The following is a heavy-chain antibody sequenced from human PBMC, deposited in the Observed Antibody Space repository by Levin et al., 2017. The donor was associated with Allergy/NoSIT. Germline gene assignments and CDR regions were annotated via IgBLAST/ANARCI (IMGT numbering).Heavy chain of an antibody. V-gene: IGHV3-74*01. CDR2: VYSDGTIT. J-gene: IGHJ4*02. CDR3: ARGGCSSTSCLDN. Sequence: GESLKISCAASGFTFSNYYMHWVRQAPGKGLEWVSRVYSDGTITDYADSVKGRFTISRGNARNTLYLQMNSLRAEDTAVYYCARGGCSSTSCLDNWGQGILVTVSS. CDR1: GFTFSNYY. D-gene: IGHD2-2*01.